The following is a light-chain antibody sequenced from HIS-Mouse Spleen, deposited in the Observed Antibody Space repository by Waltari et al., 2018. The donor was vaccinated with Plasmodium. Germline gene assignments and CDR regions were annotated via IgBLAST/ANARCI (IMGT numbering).Light chain of an antibody. CDR2: EDS. V-gene: IGLV3-10*01. J-gene: IGLJ3*02. Sequence: SYELTQPPSVSVSPGQTARITCSGDALPKKSAYWYQQRSGQAPGRVIYEDSKRPAGIPERCAGSSSGTMATLTISGAQVEDEADYYCYSTDSSGNHRVFGGGTKLTVL. CDR1: ALPKKS. CDR3: YSTDSSGNHRV.